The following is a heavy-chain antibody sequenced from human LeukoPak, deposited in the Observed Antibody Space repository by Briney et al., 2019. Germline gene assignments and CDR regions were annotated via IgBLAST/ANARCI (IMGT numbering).Heavy chain of an antibody. V-gene: IGHV4-59*01. CDR2: IYYSGSA. J-gene: IGHJ1*01. Sequence: SETEALFRTVSGGSISSYYWSWIRQPPGKGLEWIGHIYYSGSANYDPSLKSRVTISVDTSKAPFSLKLSSVTAADTAVYYCARGYSGYNYLYWGQGTLVTVSS. CDR1: GGSISSYY. CDR3: ARGYSGYNYLY. D-gene: IGHD5-12*01.